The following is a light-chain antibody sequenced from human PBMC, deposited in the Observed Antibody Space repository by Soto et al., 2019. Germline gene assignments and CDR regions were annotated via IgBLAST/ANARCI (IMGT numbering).Light chain of an antibody. CDR2: EVT. V-gene: IGLV2-14*03. CDR3: ASYTSSTTLVV. CDR1: SSDVGSHSY. Sequence: QSVLTQPASVSGSPGQSITISCTGTSSDVGSHSYVSWYQQHPGKAPKLMIYEVTNRPSGVSNRFSGSKSGNTASLTISGLQADDEADYYCASYTSSTTLVVFGGGTKLTVL. J-gene: IGLJ2*01.